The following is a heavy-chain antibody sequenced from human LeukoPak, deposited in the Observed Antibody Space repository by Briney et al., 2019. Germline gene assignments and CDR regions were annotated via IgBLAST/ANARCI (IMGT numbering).Heavy chain of an antibody. Sequence: GGSLRLSCAAYGFTFSSYAMHWVRQAPGKGLESVAVISYDGSNKYYADSVKGRFTISRDNSKNTLYLQMNSLRAEDTAVYYCARGQGYYDSSGFDYWGQGTLVTVSS. CDR2: ISYDGSNK. CDR1: GFTFSSYA. CDR3: ARGQGYYDSSGFDY. D-gene: IGHD3-22*01. J-gene: IGHJ4*02. V-gene: IGHV3-30*04.